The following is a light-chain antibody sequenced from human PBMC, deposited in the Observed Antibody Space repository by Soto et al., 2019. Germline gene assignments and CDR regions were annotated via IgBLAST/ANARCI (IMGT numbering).Light chain of an antibody. CDR1: QSVSSN. CDR3: QHHSSWAMR. V-gene: IGKV3-15*01. Sequence: VNTPGPDNICVSSGAHGTLSWRASQSVSSNLAWYQQKPGQAPRLLIYCASARATGVPARFIFMEPGTAYDLALRCRQSEGFAVDYCQHHSSWAMRFGQGTRLEI. CDR2: CAS. J-gene: IGKJ5*01.